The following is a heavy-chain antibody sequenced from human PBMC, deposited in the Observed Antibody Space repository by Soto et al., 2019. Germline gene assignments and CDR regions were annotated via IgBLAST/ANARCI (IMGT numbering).Heavy chain of an antibody. CDR3: ARDLALAGNY. CDR2: ISSTSSYT. Sequence: GVSLRLSCAASGFTFSSYAMNWVRQTQEKGLEWVSSISSTSSYTHYSDSVKGRFTISRDNAKNSLFLQMNSLRAEDTATYYCARDLALAGNYWGQGVLVTVSS. D-gene: IGHD6-19*01. V-gene: IGHV3-21*01. J-gene: IGHJ4*02. CDR1: GFTFSSYA.